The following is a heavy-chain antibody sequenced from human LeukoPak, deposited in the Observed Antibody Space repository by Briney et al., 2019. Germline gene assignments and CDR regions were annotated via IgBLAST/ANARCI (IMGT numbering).Heavy chain of an antibody. J-gene: IGHJ6*03. CDR3: ARPREGIVVVPAANYYYYMDV. V-gene: IGHV1-69*01. Sequence: SVKVSCKASGGTFSSYAISWVRQAPGQGLEWMGGIIPIFGTANYAQKFQGRVTITADESTSTAYMELSSLRSEDTAVYYCARPREGIVVVPAANYYYYMDVWGKGTTVTVSS. D-gene: IGHD2-2*01. CDR1: GGTFSSYA. CDR2: IIPIFGTA.